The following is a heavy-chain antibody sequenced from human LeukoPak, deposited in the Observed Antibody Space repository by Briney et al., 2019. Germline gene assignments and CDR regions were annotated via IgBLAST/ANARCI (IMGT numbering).Heavy chain of an antibody. V-gene: IGHV1-18*01. Sequence: GASVKVSCTTSGHTFTSYLITWVRQAPGQGLEWMGWISPYNGNTNYLQKYQGRVTMSTDTSTTTAYMDLRNLKFDDTAVYYCARAVDYHDSSGYYYPIDHWGQGTLVTVSS. CDR1: GHTFTSYL. CDR3: ARAVDYHDSSGYYYPIDH. D-gene: IGHD3-22*01. CDR2: ISPYNGNT. J-gene: IGHJ4*02.